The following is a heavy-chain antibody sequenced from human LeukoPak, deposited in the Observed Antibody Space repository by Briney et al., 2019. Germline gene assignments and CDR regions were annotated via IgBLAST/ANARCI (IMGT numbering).Heavy chain of an antibody. CDR3: ASRLIEYSDSSGYYP. V-gene: IGHV4-34*01. Sequence: PSETLSLTCAVYGGSFSGYYWSWIRQPPGKGLEGIGEINHSGSTNYNPSLKSRVTISVDTSKNQFSMKLSSVTAADTAVYYCASRLIEYSDSSGYYPWGQGTLVTVSS. J-gene: IGHJ5*02. CDR2: INHSGST. D-gene: IGHD3-22*01. CDR1: GGSFSGYY.